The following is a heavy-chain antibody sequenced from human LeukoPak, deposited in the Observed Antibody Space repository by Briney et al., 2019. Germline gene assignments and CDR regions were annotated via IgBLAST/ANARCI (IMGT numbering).Heavy chain of an antibody. V-gene: IGHV3-30*02. CDR1: GFILSSYG. CDR2: IRYDGTNK. D-gene: IGHD3-3*01. CDR3: AKGSGYYTYNWFDP. Sequence: RGSLRLSCAASGFILSSYGMPWVRQAPGKGVGWVAFIRYDGTNKYYADSVRGQFTISRDDSTSTVYLEMNSLRGEDTAVYYCAKGSGYYTYNWFDPWGKGTLVTVSS. J-gene: IGHJ5*01.